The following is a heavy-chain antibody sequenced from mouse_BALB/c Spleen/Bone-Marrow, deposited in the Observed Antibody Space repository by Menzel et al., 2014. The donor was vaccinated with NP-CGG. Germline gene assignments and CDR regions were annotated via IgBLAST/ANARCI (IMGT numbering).Heavy chain of an antibody. CDR2: INPYIGGT. J-gene: IGHJ1*01. Sequence: EVQLQQSGPELVKPGASVKISCKTSGYTFTEYNMHWVKQSHGKSLEWIGGINPYIGGTNYNQKFKGKATLTVDKSSSTVYMDLRSLTSDDSAAYYCARSGDYDDWYFDVWGAGTTVTVSS. CDR1: GYTFTEYN. V-gene: IGHV1-18*01. D-gene: IGHD2-4*01. CDR3: ARSGDYDDWYFDV.